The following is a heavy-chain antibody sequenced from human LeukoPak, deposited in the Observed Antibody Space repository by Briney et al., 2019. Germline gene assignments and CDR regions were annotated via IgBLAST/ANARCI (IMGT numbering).Heavy chain of an antibody. CDR1: GFTFSSYW. V-gene: IGHV3-7*03. D-gene: IGHD4-17*01. CDR3: ASRSGGDYPYFDY. CDR2: IKQDGSEK. Sequence: GVSLRLSCAASGFTFSSYWMSWVRQAPGKGLEWVANIKQDGSEKYYVNSVKGRFTISRDNAKNTLYLQMNSLRVEDTALYYCASRSGGDYPYFDYWGQGTLVTVSS. J-gene: IGHJ4*02.